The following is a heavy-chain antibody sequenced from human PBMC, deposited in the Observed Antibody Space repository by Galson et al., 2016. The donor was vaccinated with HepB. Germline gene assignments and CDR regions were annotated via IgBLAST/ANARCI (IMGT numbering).Heavy chain of an antibody. D-gene: IGHD3-22*01. CDR3: AKSISMIVVVNFDY. V-gene: IGHV3-23*01. CDR2: ISGSGGST. Sequence: SLRLSCAASGFTFSSYAMSWVRQAPGKGLESVSSISGSGGSTYYADSVKGRFTISRDNSKNTLYLQMNSLRAEGTAVYYCAKSISMIVVVNFDYWGQGTLVPVSS. J-gene: IGHJ4*02. CDR1: GFTFSSYA.